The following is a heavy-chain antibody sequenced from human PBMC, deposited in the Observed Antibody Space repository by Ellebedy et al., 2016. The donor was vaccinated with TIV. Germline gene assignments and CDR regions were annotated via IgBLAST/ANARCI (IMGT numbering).Heavy chain of an antibody. Sequence: ASVKVSCKTSGYAFASYSISWVRQAPGQGLEWMGWISAYTGDTDYAQKFQGRVTVTTDTSTSTAYMELTGLRSDDTAVYYCARDMVQGMVAKDLWFDYWGQGTPVTVSS. CDR2: ISAYTGDT. CDR1: GYAFASYS. D-gene: IGHD5-12*01. CDR3: ARDMVQGMVAKDLWFDY. J-gene: IGHJ4*02. V-gene: IGHV1-18*01.